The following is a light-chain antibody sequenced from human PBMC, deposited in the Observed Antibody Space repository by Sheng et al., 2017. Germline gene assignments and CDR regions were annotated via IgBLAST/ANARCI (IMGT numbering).Light chain of an antibody. CDR3: SSYTRTTTLI. Sequence: QSVLTQPPSVSGAPGQRVTISCTGSSSNIGAGYDVHWYQQLPGRAPKLLIYGNTNRPSGVPDRFSGSKSGTSASLAITGLQAEDEADYYCSSYTRTTTLIFGGGTKLTVL. V-gene: IGLV1-40*01. CDR2: GNT. J-gene: IGLJ2*01. CDR1: SSNIGAGYD.